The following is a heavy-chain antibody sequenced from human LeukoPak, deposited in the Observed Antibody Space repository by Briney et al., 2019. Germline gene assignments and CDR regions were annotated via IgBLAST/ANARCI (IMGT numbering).Heavy chain of an antibody. CDR1: GFTFSSYW. Sequence: GGSLRLSCAASGFTFSSYWMSWVRQAPGKGLEWVANIKQDGSEKDYVDSVKGRFTISRDTAKNSLYLQMNSLRAEDTAVYYCARGRDSSSSYPGYWGQGTLVTVSS. D-gene: IGHD6-6*01. CDR3: ARGRDSSSSYPGY. CDR2: IKQDGSEK. J-gene: IGHJ4*02. V-gene: IGHV3-7*04.